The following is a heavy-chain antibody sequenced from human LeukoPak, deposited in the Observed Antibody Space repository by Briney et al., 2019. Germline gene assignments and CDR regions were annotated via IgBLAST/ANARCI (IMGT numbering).Heavy chain of an antibody. D-gene: IGHD2-15*01. CDR1: GYSVTSYW. J-gene: IGHJ5*02. CDR2: IYPGDSDI. Sequence: GESLKISCKGSGYSVTSYWIGWVRQMPGKGLEWMGIIYPGDSDIRYSPSFQGQVTISADKSISTAYLQWSSLKASDTGMYYCARQEYCSGGSCYTWFDPWGQGTLVTVSS. CDR3: ARQEYCSGGSCYTWFDP. V-gene: IGHV5-51*01.